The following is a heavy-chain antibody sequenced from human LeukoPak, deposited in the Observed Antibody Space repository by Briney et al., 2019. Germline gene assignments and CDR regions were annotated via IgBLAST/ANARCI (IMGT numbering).Heavy chain of an antibody. Sequence: ASVKVSCKASGGTFSSYAISWVRQAPGQGLEWRGWISAYNGNTNYAQKLQGRVTMTTDTSTSTAYMELRSLRSDDTAVYYCARESRLLLRFLEWSGPIDYWGQGTLVTVSS. CDR2: ISAYNGNT. V-gene: IGHV1-18*01. D-gene: IGHD3-3*01. CDR3: ARESRLLLRFLEWSGPIDY. J-gene: IGHJ4*02. CDR1: GGTFSSYA.